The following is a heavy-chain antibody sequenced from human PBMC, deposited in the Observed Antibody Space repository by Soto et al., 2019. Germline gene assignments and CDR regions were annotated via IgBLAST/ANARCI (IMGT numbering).Heavy chain of an antibody. Sequence: QVQLVQSGAEVKKPGASVKVSCKASGYIFTSYAMRWVRQAPGQRLEWMGWINAGNGNTKYSQKFQGRVTITRDTSASTAYMELSSLRSEDTAVYYCARDSTGYSSSWLYYYYYYMDVWGKGTTVTVSS. J-gene: IGHJ6*03. CDR1: GYIFTSYA. CDR2: INAGNGNT. D-gene: IGHD6-13*01. CDR3: ARDSTGYSSSWLYYYYYYMDV. V-gene: IGHV1-3*01.